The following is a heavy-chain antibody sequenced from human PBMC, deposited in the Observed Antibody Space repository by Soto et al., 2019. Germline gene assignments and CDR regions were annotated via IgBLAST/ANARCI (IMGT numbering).Heavy chain of an antibody. CDR1: GGTISGYY. V-gene: IGHV4-4*07. Sequence: SETLSLTCSVSGGTISGYYWTWIRQPAGKGLEWIGRIYSSGNTKYNPSLQSRVTMSLDTSNNQSSLRLTSVTAADTAVYYCARGQRFSDWFDPWGQGTLVTVSS. J-gene: IGHJ5*02. CDR2: IYSSGNT. D-gene: IGHD3-3*01. CDR3: ARGQRFSDWFDP.